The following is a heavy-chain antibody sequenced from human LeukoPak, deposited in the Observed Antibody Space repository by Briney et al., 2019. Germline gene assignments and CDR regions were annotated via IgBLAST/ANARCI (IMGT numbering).Heavy chain of an antibody. J-gene: IGHJ5*02. V-gene: IGHV4-4*07. Sequence: PSETLSLTCTVSGGSISSYYWSWIRQPAGKGLEWIGRIYTSGSTNYDPSLKSRVTMSVGTSKNQFSLKLSSVTAADTAVYYCARDISYSSGWSPDGWFDPWGQGTLVTVSS. CDR2: IYTSGST. CDR3: ARDISYSSGWSPDGWFDP. D-gene: IGHD6-19*01. CDR1: GGSISSYY.